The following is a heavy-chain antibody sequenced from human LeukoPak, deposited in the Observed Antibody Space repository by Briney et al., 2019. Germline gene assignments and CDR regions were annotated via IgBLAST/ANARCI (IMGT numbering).Heavy chain of an antibody. CDR1: GGSISSYY. Sequence: SETLSLTCTVSGGSISSYYWSWIRQPPGKGLEWIGYIYYSGSTNYNPSLKSRVTISVDTSKNQFSLKLSSVTAADTAVYYCARVRLGYYDSSGLFDYWGQGTLVTVSS. V-gene: IGHV4-59*01. D-gene: IGHD3-22*01. CDR2: IYYSGST. CDR3: ARVRLGYYDSSGLFDY. J-gene: IGHJ4*02.